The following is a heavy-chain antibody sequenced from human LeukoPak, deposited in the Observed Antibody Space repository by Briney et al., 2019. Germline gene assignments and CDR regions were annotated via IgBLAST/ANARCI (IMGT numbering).Heavy chain of an antibody. V-gene: IGHV4-59*01. J-gene: IGHJ6*02. Sequence: SETLSLTCTVSGGSISSYYWSWIRQPPGKGLEWIGYIYYSGSTNYNPSLKSRVTISVDTSRNQFSLKLSSVTAADTAVYYCARGGTVRNGMDVWGQGTTDTVSS. D-gene: IGHD1-26*01. CDR2: IYYSGST. CDR3: ARGGTVRNGMDV. CDR1: GGSISSYY.